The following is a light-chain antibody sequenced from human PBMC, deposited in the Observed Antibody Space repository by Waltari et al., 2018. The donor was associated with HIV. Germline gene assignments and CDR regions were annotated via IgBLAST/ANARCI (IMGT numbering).Light chain of an antibody. CDR1: HSVGSL. J-gene: IGKJ4*01. Sequence: EIVSTQSPATLSLSPGERATLSCGASHSVGSLIAWYQQKPGQAPRLLIYDASHRATGIPARFSGSGSGTDFTLTISSLEPEDFAVYYCQQRSAWPLTFGGGTKVEIK. CDR3: QQRSAWPLT. V-gene: IGKV3-11*01. CDR2: DAS.